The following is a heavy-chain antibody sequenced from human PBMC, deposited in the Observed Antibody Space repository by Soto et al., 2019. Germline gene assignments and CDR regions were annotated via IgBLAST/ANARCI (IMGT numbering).Heavy chain of an antibody. D-gene: IGHD6-19*01. J-gene: IGHJ6*02. CDR3: ARGATSSGWLERYYYYYGMDV. V-gene: IGHV1-69*13. CDR2: IIPIFGTA. Sequence: SVKVSCKXSGGTFSSYAISWVRQAPGQGLEWMGGIIPIFGTANYAQKFQGRVTITADESTSTAYMELSSLRSEDTAVYYCARGATSSGWLERYYYYYGMDVWGQGTTVTVS. CDR1: GGTFSSYA.